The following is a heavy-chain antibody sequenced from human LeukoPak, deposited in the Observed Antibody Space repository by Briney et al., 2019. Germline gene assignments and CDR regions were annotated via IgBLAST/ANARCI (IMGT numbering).Heavy chain of an antibody. Sequence: GGSLRLSCAASGFTFSSYSMNWVRQAPGKGLEWVSSISSSGSTIFYSDSVKGRFTISRDNAKNSLHLQMNSLTAQDTAVYYCARGGGRGDYNERYYFDYWGQGTLVTVSS. CDR3: ARGGGRGDYNERYYFDY. J-gene: IGHJ4*02. CDR2: ISSSGSTI. V-gene: IGHV3-21*06. CDR1: GFTFSSYS. D-gene: IGHD3-22*01.